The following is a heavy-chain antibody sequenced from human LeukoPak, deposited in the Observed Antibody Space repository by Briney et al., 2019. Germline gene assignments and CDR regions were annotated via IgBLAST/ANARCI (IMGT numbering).Heavy chain of an antibody. CDR1: GGSISSSSYY. CDR3: ARLAAAALNFDY. D-gene: IGHD6-13*01. V-gene: IGHV4-39*01. J-gene: IGHJ4*02. Sequence: KPSETLSLTCTVSGGSISSSSYYWGWIRQPPGKGLEWIGSIYYSGSTYYNPSLKSRVTISVDTSKNQFSLKLSSVTAADTAVYYCARLAAAALNFDYWGQGTLVTVSS. CDR2: IYYSGST.